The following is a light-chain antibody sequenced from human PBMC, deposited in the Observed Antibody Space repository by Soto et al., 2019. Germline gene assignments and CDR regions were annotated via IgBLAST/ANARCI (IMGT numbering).Light chain of an antibody. CDR3: QQSYSTRWT. Sequence: DIQMTQSPSSLSACVGDRVTITCRASRSVSTNLNWYQQKPGKAPKVLIYAASSLQRGVPSRFSGSGLGTDFTLTISSLEPEDFTTYYCQQSYSTRWTFGQGTKVDIK. V-gene: IGKV1-39*01. CDR1: RSVSTN. J-gene: IGKJ1*01. CDR2: AAS.